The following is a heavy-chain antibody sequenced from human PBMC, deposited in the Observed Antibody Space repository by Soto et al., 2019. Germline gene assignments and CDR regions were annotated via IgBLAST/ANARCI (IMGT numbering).Heavy chain of an antibody. CDR1: GFTFSSYG. CDR2: IWYDGSNK. CDR3: ARAYCSSTSCLFYYYYYGMDV. Sequence: GGSLRLSCAASGFTFSSYGMHWVRQAPGKGLEWVAVIWYDGSNKYYADSVKGRFTISRDNSKNTLYLQMNSLRAEDTAVYYCARAYCSSTSCLFYYYYYGMDVWGQGTTVTVSS. J-gene: IGHJ6*02. V-gene: IGHV3-33*01. D-gene: IGHD2-2*01.